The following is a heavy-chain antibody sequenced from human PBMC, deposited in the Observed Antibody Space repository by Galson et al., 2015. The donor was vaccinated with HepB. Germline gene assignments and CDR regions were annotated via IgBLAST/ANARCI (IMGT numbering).Heavy chain of an antibody. CDR3: ARVGSWWGYYYYYGMDV. V-gene: IGHV3-53*01. CDR1: GFTVSSNY. Sequence: SLRLSCAASGFTVSSNYMSWVRQAPGKGLEWVSVIYSGGSTYYADSVKGRFTISRDNSKNTLYLQMSSLRAEDTAVYYCARVGSWWGYYYYYGMDVWGQGTTVTVSS. D-gene: IGHD6-13*01. J-gene: IGHJ6*02. CDR2: IYSGGST.